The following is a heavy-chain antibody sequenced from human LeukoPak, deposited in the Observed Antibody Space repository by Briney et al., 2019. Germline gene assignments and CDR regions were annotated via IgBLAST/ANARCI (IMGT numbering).Heavy chain of an antibody. CDR1: GFTFSSYS. J-gene: IGHJ3*02. CDR3: ARDMRKVRGVIANDAFDI. D-gene: IGHD3-10*01. V-gene: IGHV3-21*01. CDR2: ISSSSSYT. Sequence: GGSLRLSCAASGFTFSSYSMNWVRQAPGKGLEWVSSISSSSSYTYYADSVKGRFTISRDNAKNSLYLQMNSLRAEDTAVYYCARDMRKVRGVIANDAFDIWGQGTMVTVSS.